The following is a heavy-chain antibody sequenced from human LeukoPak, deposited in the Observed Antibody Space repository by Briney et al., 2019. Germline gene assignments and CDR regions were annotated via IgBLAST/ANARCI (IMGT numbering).Heavy chain of an antibody. CDR3: ARDKVYYYDSSGYSYYWYFDL. CDR2: INPSGGST. V-gene: IGHV3-23*01. Sequence: GGSLRLSCAASGFTFSNYAMNWVRQAPGRGLEWVSGINPSGGSTYYADSVKGRFTISRDNSKNTLYLQMNSLRAEDTAVYYCARDKVYYYDSSGYSYYWYFDLWGRGTLVTVSS. J-gene: IGHJ2*01. CDR1: GFTFSNYA. D-gene: IGHD3-22*01.